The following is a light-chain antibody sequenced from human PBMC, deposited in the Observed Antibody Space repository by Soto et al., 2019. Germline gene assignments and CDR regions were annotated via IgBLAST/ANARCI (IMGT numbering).Light chain of an antibody. CDR2: DVS. V-gene: IGKV3-11*01. CDR3: QQRDSWRLT. J-gene: IGKJ4*01. CDR1: ESVGSD. Sequence: NVLTQSPATLSFSPGEGATLSCRASESVGSDLAWYQQKPGQPPRLLIYDVSGRATGVPARFSGSGSGTDFSLTISSLEPEDFAVYYCQQRDSWRLTFGGGTKVEIK.